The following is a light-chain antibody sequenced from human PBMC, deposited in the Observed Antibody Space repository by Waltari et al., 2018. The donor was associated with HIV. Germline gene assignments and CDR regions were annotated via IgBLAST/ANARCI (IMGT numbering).Light chain of an antibody. CDR2: EVT. Sequence: QSALTQPASVSGSPGQSITLSCTETRRGGGNSNLVSWYQHYGGKAPKLLIYEVTKRPSGISSRFSGSKSGNTASLTISDLQAEDEATYYCCSYGSSATFVVFGGGTRVTV. J-gene: IGLJ2*01. CDR1: RRGGGNSNL. CDR3: CSYGSSATFVV. V-gene: IGLV2-23*02.